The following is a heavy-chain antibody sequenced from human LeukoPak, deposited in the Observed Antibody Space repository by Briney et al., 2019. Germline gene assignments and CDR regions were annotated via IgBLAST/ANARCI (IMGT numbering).Heavy chain of an antibody. J-gene: IGHJ4*02. V-gene: IGHV5-51*01. CDR1: GYSFTYYW. CDR2: IYPSDSDT. D-gene: IGHD3-22*01. CDR3: ARNYYESSGYHPDY. Sequence: GESLKISCKASGYSFTYYWIGWVRQMPGKGLEWMGIIYPSDSDTRYSPSFQGQVTISADKSISTAYLQWSSLKASDTAMYYCARNYYESSGYHPDYWGQGTLVTVSS.